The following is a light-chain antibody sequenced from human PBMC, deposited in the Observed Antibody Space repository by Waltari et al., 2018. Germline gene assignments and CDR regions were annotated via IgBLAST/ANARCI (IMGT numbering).Light chain of an antibody. V-gene: IGLV10-54*04. CDR1: SNTVANHS. Sequence: QAGLTQPPSVSTGLRQTATLTCTGDSNTVANHSAAWLQQHQGRPPKLLSYRNNNRPSGISERFSASRSGNTASLTITGLQPEDEADYYCSAWDSRLSAHVFGTGTKVTVL. CDR2: RNN. J-gene: IGLJ1*01. CDR3: SAWDSRLSAHV.